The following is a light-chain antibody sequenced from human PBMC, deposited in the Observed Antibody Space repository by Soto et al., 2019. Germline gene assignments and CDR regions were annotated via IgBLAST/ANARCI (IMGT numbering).Light chain of an antibody. J-gene: IGKJ1*01. Sequence: DIQMTQSPSSVSASVGDSVTITCRASQSISSYLNWYQQKPGKVPKLLIYASSSLQSGVPSRFSGSGSGTDFTLTISSLQPEDFATYYCQQSFIAPWTFGQGTKVDIK. V-gene: IGKV1-39*01. CDR3: QQSFIAPWT. CDR2: ASS. CDR1: QSISSY.